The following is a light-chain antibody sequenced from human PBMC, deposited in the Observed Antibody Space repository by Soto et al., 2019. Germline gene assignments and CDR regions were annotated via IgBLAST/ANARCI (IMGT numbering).Light chain of an antibody. J-gene: IGKJ1*01. CDR3: QQSYNTPVT. CDR2: AAS. Sequence: DIQMTQSPSSLSASVGDRVTITCRASQSISNYLNWYQQREGQAPKVLIYAASALRSGFPSRFSGGGSGTEFTHTISSLQPEDFATYYCQQSYNTPVTFGQGTKVEIK. V-gene: IGKV1-39*01. CDR1: QSISNY.